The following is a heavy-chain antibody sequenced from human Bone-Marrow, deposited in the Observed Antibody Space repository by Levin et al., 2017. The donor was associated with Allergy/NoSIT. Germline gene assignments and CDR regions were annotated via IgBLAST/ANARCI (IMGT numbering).Heavy chain of an antibody. Sequence: PSETLSLTCTVSGGSISSGDYYWSWIRQPPGKGLEWIGYIYYSGSTYYNPSLKSRVTISVDTAKNQFSLKLSSVTAADTAVYYWARGLVEDTAQFDHWGQGTLVTVSS. CDR3: ARGLVEDTAQFDH. CDR2: IYYSGST. D-gene: IGHD5-18*01. V-gene: IGHV4-30-4*01. CDR1: GGSISSGDYY. J-gene: IGHJ5*02.